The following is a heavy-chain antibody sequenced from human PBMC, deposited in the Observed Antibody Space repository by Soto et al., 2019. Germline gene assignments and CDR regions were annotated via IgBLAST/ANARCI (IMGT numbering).Heavy chain of an antibody. CDR3: ARGALGYCTNGVCSIGKSWFDP. D-gene: IGHD2-8*01. V-gene: IGHV4-39*01. J-gene: IGHJ5*02. CDR1: GGSISSSSYY. Sequence: QLQLQESGPGLVKPSETLSLTCTVSGGSISSSSYYWGWIRQPPGKGLEWIGSIYYSGSTYYNPSLKSRVTISVDTSKNQFSLKLSSVTAADTAVYYCARGALGYCTNGVCSIGKSWFDPWGQGTLVTVSS. CDR2: IYYSGST.